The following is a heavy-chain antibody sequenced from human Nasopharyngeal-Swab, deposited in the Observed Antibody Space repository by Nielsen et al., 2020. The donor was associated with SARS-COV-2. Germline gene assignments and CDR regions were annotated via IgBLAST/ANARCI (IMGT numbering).Heavy chain of an antibody. J-gene: IGHJ4*02. CDR3: ARDLASNDFWSGDF. D-gene: IGHD3-3*01. Sequence: GESLKISCAASGFTFSFYSMNWVRQAPGKGLEWVSYISSTSHTIHYADSVKGRFTISRDNAKNSLFLQMSSLRAEDTAVYYCARDLASNDFWSGDFWGQGTLVTVSS. CDR1: GFTFSFYS. CDR2: ISSTSHTI. V-gene: IGHV3-48*01.